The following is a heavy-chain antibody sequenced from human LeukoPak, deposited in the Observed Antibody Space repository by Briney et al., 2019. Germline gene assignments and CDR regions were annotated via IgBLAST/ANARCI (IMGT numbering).Heavy chain of an antibody. V-gene: IGHV1-69*05. Sequence: ASVKVSCKASGYTFTSYGISWVRQAPGQGLEWMGGIIPIFGTANYAQKFQGRVTITTDESTSTAYMELSSLRSEDTAVYYCARGSRGYGSYVFWGQGTLVTVSS. D-gene: IGHD2-15*01. CDR2: IIPIFGTA. J-gene: IGHJ4*02. CDR1: GYTFTSYG. CDR3: ARGSRGYGSYVF.